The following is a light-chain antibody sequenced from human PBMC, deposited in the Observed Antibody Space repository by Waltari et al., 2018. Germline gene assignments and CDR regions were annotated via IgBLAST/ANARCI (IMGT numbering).Light chain of an antibody. CDR1: RDDVGRRIY. V-gene: IGLV2-23*02. CDR3: CAYPVSSTWV. J-gene: IGLJ3*02. Sequence: QSGQPYLVAVSHSSRQPKSVAYGGSRDDVGRRIYVSWYQQHPGKAPKLMIYDVGKRPSGVSTRFSGSKSGNTSSLTISGLQAEYEADYYCCAYPVSSTWVFGGCTKLTVL. CDR2: DVG.